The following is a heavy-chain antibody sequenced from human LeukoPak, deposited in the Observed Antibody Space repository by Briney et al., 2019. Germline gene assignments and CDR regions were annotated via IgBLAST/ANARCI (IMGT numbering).Heavy chain of an antibody. Sequence: ASVKVSCKASGYTFTSYGISWVRQAPGQGLDWMGWISVYIGNTNYAQNFHGRVTVTTDASTSTAYMDLGSLRSDDTAVYYCARCCSSWYCLDYWGQGTLVTVSS. D-gene: IGHD6-13*01. CDR3: ARCCSSWYCLDY. J-gene: IGHJ4*02. CDR1: GYTFTSYG. CDR2: ISVYIGNT. V-gene: IGHV1-18*01.